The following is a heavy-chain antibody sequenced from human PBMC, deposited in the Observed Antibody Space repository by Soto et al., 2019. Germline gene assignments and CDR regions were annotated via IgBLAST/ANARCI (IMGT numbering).Heavy chain of an antibody. J-gene: IGHJ3*02. CDR3: ARSEVVVVVAAYVGAFDI. V-gene: IGHV3-30-3*01. CDR1: GFTFSSYA. CDR2: ISYDGSNK. D-gene: IGHD2-15*01. Sequence: QVQLVESGGGVVQPGRSLRLSCAASGFTFSSYAMHWVRQAPGKGLEWVAVISYDGSNKYYADSVKGRFTISRDNSKNTLYLQMNSLRAEDTAVYYCARSEVVVVVAAYVGAFDIWGQGTMVTVS.